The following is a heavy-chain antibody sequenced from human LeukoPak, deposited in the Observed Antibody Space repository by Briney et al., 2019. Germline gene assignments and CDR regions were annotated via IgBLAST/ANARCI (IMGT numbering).Heavy chain of an antibody. J-gene: IGHJ4*02. CDR3: ARVMVRGVITLPYY. CDR1: GYTFTGYY. D-gene: IGHD3-10*01. Sequence: ASVKVSCKASGYTFTGYYMHWVRQAPGQGLEWMGWINPNSGGTNYAQKFQGRVTMTRDTFISTAYMELSRLRSDDTAVYYCARVMVRGVITLPYYWGQGTLVTVSS. CDR2: INPNSGGT. V-gene: IGHV1-2*02.